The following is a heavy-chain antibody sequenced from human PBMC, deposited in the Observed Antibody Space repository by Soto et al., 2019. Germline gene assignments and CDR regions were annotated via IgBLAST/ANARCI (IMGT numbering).Heavy chain of an antibody. CDR2: ISYGGSNK. CDR3: ARDAVRGVIESAFDI. V-gene: IGHV3-30-3*01. CDR1: GFTFSSYA. J-gene: IGHJ3*02. D-gene: IGHD3-10*01. Sequence: GGSLRLSCAASGFTFSSYAMHWVRQAPGKGLEWVAVISYGGSNKYYADSVKGRFTISRDNSKNTLYLQMNSLRAEDTAVYYCARDAVRGVIESAFDIWGQGTMVTVSS.